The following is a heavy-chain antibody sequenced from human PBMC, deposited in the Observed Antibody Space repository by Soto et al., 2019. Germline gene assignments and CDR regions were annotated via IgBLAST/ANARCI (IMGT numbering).Heavy chain of an antibody. Sequence: SDTLSLASSVAGASVRCGDYYWGCIRRAAGKGREWIGYIYNSGGSYYNPSLKGRLTISIDTSKNQFSLKLNSVTAADTAIYYCVGTGPPHDYWGRGTLVTVSS. J-gene: IGHJ4*02. V-gene: IGHV4-30-4*02. CDR2: IYNSGGS. D-gene: IGHD1-1*01. CDR1: GASVRCGDYY. CDR3: VGTGPPHDY.